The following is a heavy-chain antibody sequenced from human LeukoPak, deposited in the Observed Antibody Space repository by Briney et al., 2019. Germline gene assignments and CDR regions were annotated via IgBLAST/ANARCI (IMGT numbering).Heavy chain of an antibody. J-gene: IGHJ4*02. CDR2: IYYSGST. Sequence: NPSETLSLTCTVSGGSISSSSYYWGWIRQPPGKGLEWIGSIYYSGSTYYNPSLKSRVTISVDTSKNQFSLKLSSVTAADTAVYYCARDEDSSSWYLTQFWGQGTLVTVSS. CDR3: ARDEDSSSWYLTQF. D-gene: IGHD6-13*01. V-gene: IGHV4-39*07. CDR1: GGSISSSSYY.